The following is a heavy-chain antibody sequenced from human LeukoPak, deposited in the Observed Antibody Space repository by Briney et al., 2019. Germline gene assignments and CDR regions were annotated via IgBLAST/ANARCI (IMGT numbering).Heavy chain of an antibody. V-gene: IGHV1-2*02. CDR1: GYTFTGHY. CDR3: ASEYKYDSSGANAFDI. Sequence: ASVKVSCKASGYTFTGHYIHWVRQPPGQGLEWMGWIHPNTGGTKYAQKFQGRVTMTRDTSSSTAYMELSSLRSADTAVYYCASEYKYDSSGANAFDIWGQGTMVTVSS. D-gene: IGHD3-22*01. J-gene: IGHJ3*02. CDR2: IHPNTGGT.